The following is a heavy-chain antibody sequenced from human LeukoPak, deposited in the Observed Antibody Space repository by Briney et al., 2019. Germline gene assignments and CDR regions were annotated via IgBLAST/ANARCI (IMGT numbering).Heavy chain of an antibody. CDR1: GFTFSSYA. D-gene: IGHD3-22*01. Sequence: GGSLRLSCAASGFTFSSYAMSWVRQAPGKGLEWVSAISGSGGSTYYADSVKGRFTISRDNSKNTLYLQMNSLRAEDTAVYYCAKVDVDYYDSIGYYSLETFDYWGQGTLVTVSS. CDR2: ISGSGGST. CDR3: AKVDVDYYDSIGYYSLETFDY. J-gene: IGHJ4*02. V-gene: IGHV3-23*01.